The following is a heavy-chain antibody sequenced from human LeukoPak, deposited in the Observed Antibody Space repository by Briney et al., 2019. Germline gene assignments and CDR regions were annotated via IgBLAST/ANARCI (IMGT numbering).Heavy chain of an antibody. V-gene: IGHV4-39*01. Sequence: SETLSLTCIVSGGSISSSDYYWGWIRQPPGKGLEWIGSIYYSGSTYYNPSLKSRVTISVDTSKNQFSLKLTFVTTADTAVYYCARGYTAMVTAFDYWGQGTLVTVSS. CDR3: ARGYTAMVTAFDY. J-gene: IGHJ4*02. CDR1: GGSISSSDYY. D-gene: IGHD5-18*01. CDR2: IYYSGST.